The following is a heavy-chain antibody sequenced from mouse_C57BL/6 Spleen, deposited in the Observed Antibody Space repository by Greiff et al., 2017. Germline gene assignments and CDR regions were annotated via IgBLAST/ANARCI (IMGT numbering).Heavy chain of an antibody. CDR3: ARDYAGYPWYFDV. J-gene: IGHJ1*03. CDR2: ISYSGST. V-gene: IGHV3-1*01. Sequence: EVQLQQSGPGMVKPSQSLSLTCTVTGYSITSGYDWHWIRHFPGNKLEWMGYISYSGSTNYNPSLKSRISITHDTSKNHFFLKLNSVTTEDTATYYCARDYAGYPWYFDVWGTGTTVTVAS. CDR1: GYSITSGYD. D-gene: IGHD2-2*01.